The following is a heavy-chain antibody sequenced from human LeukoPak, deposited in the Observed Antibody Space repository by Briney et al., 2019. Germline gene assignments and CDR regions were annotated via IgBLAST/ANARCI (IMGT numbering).Heavy chain of an antibody. V-gene: IGHV1-8*01. Sequence: ASVKVSCKASGYTFTSYDINWVRQATGQGLEWMGWMNPNSDNTGYAQKFQGRVTMTRNTSINTAHMERSSLRSEDTAVYYCGRRVRTYYYYGMDVWGQGTTVTVSS. CDR1: GYTFTSYD. J-gene: IGHJ6*02. CDR2: MNPNSDNT. CDR3: GRRVRTYYYYGMDV. D-gene: IGHD3-10*02.